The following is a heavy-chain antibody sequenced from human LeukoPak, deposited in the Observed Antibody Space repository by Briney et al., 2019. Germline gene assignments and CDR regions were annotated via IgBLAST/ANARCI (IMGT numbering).Heavy chain of an antibody. CDR3: AKDDYYDSSGYSLFDY. CDR2: ISDSGGST. CDR1: GFTFSSYV. Sequence: GGSLRLSCAASGFTFSSYVMSWVRQAPGKGLEWVSAISDSGGSTYYADSVKGRFTISRDNSKNTLYLQMNSLRAEDTAVYYCAKDDYYDSSGYSLFDYWGQGTLVTVSS. J-gene: IGHJ4*02. D-gene: IGHD3-22*01. V-gene: IGHV3-23*01.